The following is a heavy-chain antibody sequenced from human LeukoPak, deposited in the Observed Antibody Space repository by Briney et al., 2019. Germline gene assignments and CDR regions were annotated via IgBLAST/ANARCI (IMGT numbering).Heavy chain of an antibody. Sequence: GGSLRLSCAASGFTFSSYSMTWVRQVPGKGLEWVSSISSSGSYINYADSVKGRFTIPRDNAKSSLFLQMNSLRAEDTAVYYCARGQTGYYDSSGYYYVYWGQGTLVTVSS. V-gene: IGHV3-21*01. J-gene: IGHJ4*02. CDR2: ISSSGSYI. D-gene: IGHD3-22*01. CDR3: ARGQTGYYDSSGYYYVY. CDR1: GFTFSSYS.